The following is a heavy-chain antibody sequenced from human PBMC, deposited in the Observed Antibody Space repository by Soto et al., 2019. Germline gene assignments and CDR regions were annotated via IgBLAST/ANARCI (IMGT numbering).Heavy chain of an antibody. CDR2: FDPEDGET. V-gene: IGHV1-24*01. J-gene: IGHJ4*02. CDR1: GYTLTELS. D-gene: IGHD2-8*01. CDR3: VRVEPTRFALVVYIFLGY. Sequence: ASMKVSCKVSGYTLTELSMHWVRQAPGKGLEWMGGFDPEDGETIYAQKFQGRVTMTEDTSTDTAYMELGSLRAEDTAVYSCVRVEPTRFALVVYIFLGYWGQGTLVTVSS.